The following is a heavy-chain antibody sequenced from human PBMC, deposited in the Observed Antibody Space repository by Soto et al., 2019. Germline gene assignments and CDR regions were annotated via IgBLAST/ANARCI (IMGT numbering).Heavy chain of an antibody. D-gene: IGHD6-6*01. J-gene: IGHJ4*02. CDR2: ISGSGGSS. CDR3: AKDEYGSSKVFY. CDR1: GFTFSSYA. V-gene: IGHV3-23*01. Sequence: EVQLLESGGGLVQPGGSLRFSCAASGFTFSSYAMTWVRQAPGKGLEWVSAISGSGGSSYNADSVKGRFTISRDNSKNTLYLQMNSLRAEDTALYYCAKDEYGSSKVFYWGQGTLVTVSS.